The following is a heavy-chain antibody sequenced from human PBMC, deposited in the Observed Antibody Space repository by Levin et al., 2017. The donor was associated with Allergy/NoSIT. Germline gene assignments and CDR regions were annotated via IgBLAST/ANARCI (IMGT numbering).Heavy chain of an antibody. CDR3: ARGSVPVAELWYFDL. CDR1: GFTFSSYS. J-gene: IGHJ2*01. V-gene: IGHV3-21*01. Sequence: PGGSLRLSCAASGFTFSSYSMNWVRQAPGKGLEWVSSISSSSSYIYYADSVKGRFTISRDNAKNSLYLQMNSLRAEDTAVYYCARGSVPVAELWYFDLWGRGTLVTVSS. CDR2: ISSSSSYI. D-gene: IGHD2-8*02.